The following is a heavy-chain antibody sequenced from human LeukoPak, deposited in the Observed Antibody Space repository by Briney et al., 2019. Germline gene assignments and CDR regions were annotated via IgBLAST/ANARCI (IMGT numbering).Heavy chain of an antibody. CDR3: AKDLDTAMIGKIDY. D-gene: IGHD5-18*01. CDR2: ISGSGGST. J-gene: IGHJ4*02. V-gene: IGHV3-23*01. CDR1: GFTFSSFA. Sequence: GGSLRLSCAASGFTFSSFAMNWVRQAPGKGLEWVSSISGSGGSTYYADSVRGRFTISRDNSKNTLYLQMNSLRAEDTAVYYCAKDLDTAMIGKIDYWGQGTLVTVSS.